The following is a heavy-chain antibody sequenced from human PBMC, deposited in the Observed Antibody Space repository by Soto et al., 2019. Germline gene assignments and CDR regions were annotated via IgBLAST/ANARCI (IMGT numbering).Heavy chain of an antibody. CDR1: GGSIRSTTYY. CDR3: ERMRSSTRRFDP. J-gene: IGHJ5*02. V-gene: IGHV4-39*01. Sequence: PSETLSLTCTVSGGSIRSTTYYWGWIRQPPGKGLEWIGSMFYGGTTYYNPSLKSRVTISVDTTKNQFSLKLSSVTAAETAMYYCERMRSSTRRFDPWGQGTQVTISS. CDR2: MFYGGTT. D-gene: IGHD2-2*01.